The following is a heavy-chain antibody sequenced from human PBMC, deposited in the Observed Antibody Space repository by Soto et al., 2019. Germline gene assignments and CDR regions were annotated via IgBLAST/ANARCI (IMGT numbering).Heavy chain of an antibody. CDR1: GASIGGSSYY. J-gene: IGHJ6*02. V-gene: IGHV4-39*01. Sequence: SETLSLTCTVSGASIGGSSYYWSWIRQPPGKGLEWIANIYHSGRTHYNPSLKSRLTISVDTSKNHFSLKLTSVTAADMAVYYRARGVVPDVWGQGTTVTVSS. D-gene: IGHD6-6*01. CDR3: ARGVVPDV. CDR2: IYHSGRT.